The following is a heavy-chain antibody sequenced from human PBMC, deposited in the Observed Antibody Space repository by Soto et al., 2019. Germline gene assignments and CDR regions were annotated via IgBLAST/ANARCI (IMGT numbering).Heavy chain of an antibody. CDR2: IYYSGST. V-gene: IGHV4-59*01. Sequence: SETLSLTCTVSGGSISSYYWSWIRQPPGKGLEWIGYIYYSGSTNYNPSLKSRVTISVDTSKNQFSLKLSSVTAADTAVYYCARAPIYDFWSGYLPTPPDYWGQGTLVTVYS. CDR1: GGSISSYY. D-gene: IGHD3-3*01. CDR3: ARAPIYDFWSGYLPTPPDY. J-gene: IGHJ4*02.